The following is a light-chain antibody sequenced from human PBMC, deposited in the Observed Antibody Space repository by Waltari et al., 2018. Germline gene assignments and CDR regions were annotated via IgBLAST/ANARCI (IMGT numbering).Light chain of an antibody. CDR2: DAS. Sequence: PGERATLSCRASQSVSSYLAGYQQKPGQPPRLLIYDASNRATGIPARFSGSGSGTDFTLTISRLEPEDFAVYYCQQRSNWPPITFGQGTRLEIK. CDR3: QQRSNWPPIT. J-gene: IGKJ5*01. V-gene: IGKV3-11*01. CDR1: QSVSSY.